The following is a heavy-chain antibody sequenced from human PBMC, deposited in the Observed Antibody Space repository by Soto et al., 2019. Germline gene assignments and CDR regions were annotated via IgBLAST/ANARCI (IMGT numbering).Heavy chain of an antibody. D-gene: IGHD3-10*01. CDR1: GGTFSSYA. Sequence: QVQLVQSGAEVKKPGSSVKVSCKASGGTFSSYAISWVRQAPGQGLEWMGGIIPIFGTANYAQKFQGRVTITADQSTSTAYMELSSLRSEDTAVYYCARDPRYYYGSGNYYGMDVWGQGTTVTVSS. CDR2: IIPIFGTA. V-gene: IGHV1-69*12. CDR3: ARDPRYYYGSGNYYGMDV. J-gene: IGHJ6*02.